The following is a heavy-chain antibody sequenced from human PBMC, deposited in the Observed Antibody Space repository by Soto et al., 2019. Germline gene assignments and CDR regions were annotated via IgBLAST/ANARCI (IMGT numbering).Heavy chain of an antibody. V-gene: IGHV1-69*06. CDR2: SIPIFGKA. CDR3: ARAEVVPAAIPSLLYYYYGMDV. CDR1: GGTFSSYA. D-gene: IGHD2-2*02. J-gene: IGHJ6*02. Sequence: GASVKVSCKASGGTFSSYAISGVRQAPGQGLEWMGGSIPIFGKANYAQKFQGRVTITADKSTSTAYMELSSLRSEDTAVYYCARAEVVPAAIPSLLYYYYGMDVWGQGTTVTVSS.